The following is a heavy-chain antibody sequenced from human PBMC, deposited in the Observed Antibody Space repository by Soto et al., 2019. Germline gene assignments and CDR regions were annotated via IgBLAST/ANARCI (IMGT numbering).Heavy chain of an antibody. Sequence: SETLSLTCTVSGGSISSYYWSWIRQPPGKGLEWIGYIYYSGSTNYNPSLKSRVTISVDTSKNQFSLKLSSVTAADTAVYYCARCWNDFTNYYYYGMDVWGQGTTVTVSS. CDR2: IYYSGST. D-gene: IGHD1-1*01. CDR1: GGSISSYY. J-gene: IGHJ6*02. V-gene: IGHV4-59*01. CDR3: ARCWNDFTNYYYYGMDV.